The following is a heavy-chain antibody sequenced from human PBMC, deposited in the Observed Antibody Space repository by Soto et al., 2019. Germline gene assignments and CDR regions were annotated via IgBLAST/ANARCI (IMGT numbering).Heavy chain of an antibody. Sequence: SVKVSCNASGGTFSSYTISWVRQAPGQGLEWMGRIIPILGIANYAQKFQGRVTITADKSTSTAYMELSSLRSEDTAVYYCARGSNSGYELDYWGQGTLVTVSS. CDR3: ARGSNSGYELDY. J-gene: IGHJ4*02. D-gene: IGHD5-12*01. CDR2: IIPILGIA. CDR1: GGTFSSYT. V-gene: IGHV1-69*02.